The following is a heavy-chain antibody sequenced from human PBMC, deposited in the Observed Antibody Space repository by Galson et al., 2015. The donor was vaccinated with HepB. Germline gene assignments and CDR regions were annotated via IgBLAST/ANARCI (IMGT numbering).Heavy chain of an antibody. D-gene: IGHD2-15*01. CDR3: ARRGGSRLTATLDL. J-gene: IGHJ5*02. CDR1: GGSFSGLY. CDR2: INHIGGT. Sequence: ETLSLTCAVSGGSFSGLYWTWIRQSPDKGLEWIGEINHIGGTNYNPSLKSRATLSVDTSRKQFSLKLRSLNAADTAVYYCARRGGSRLTATLDLWGQGVVVTVSS. V-gene: IGHV4-34*01.